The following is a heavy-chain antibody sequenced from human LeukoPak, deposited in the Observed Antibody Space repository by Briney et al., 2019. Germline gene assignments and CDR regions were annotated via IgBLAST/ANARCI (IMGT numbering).Heavy chain of an antibody. V-gene: IGHV1-2*02. Sequence: ASVKVSCKASGYTFTSYDINWVRQATGQGLEWMGWINPNSGGTNYAQKFQGRVTMTRDTSISTAYMELSRLRSDDTAVYYCARDGVGATFFDYWGQGTLVTVSS. CDR1: GYTFTSYD. CDR2: INPNSGGT. J-gene: IGHJ4*02. D-gene: IGHD1-26*01. CDR3: ARDGVGATFFDY.